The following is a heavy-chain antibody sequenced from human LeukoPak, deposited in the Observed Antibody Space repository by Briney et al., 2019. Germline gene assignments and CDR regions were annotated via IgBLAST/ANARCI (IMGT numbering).Heavy chain of an antibody. CDR2: IRYDGSNK. Sequence: GGSLRLSCAASGFTFSSYGMHWVRQAPGKGLEWVAFIRYDGSNKYYADSVKGRFTISRDNSKNTLYLQMNSLRDEDTAVYYCAKYGLSDFWSDYWGQGTLVTVSS. CDR1: GFTFSSYG. D-gene: IGHD3-3*01. V-gene: IGHV3-30*02. J-gene: IGHJ4*02. CDR3: AKYGLSDFWSDY.